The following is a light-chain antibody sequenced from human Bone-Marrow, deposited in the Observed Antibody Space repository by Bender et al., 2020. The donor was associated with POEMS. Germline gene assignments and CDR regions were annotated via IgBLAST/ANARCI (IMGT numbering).Light chain of an antibody. CDR2: EVN. CDR3: SSYADTSPWV. CDR1: SSDVGSYNL. Sequence: QSALTQSASVSGSPGQSITISCTGTSSDVGSYNLVSWYQQHPGKAPKLMIYEVNKRPSGVSNRFSGSKSGNTASLTISGLQAEDEADYYCSSYADTSPWVFGGGTKLTVL. J-gene: IGLJ3*02. V-gene: IGLV2-23*02.